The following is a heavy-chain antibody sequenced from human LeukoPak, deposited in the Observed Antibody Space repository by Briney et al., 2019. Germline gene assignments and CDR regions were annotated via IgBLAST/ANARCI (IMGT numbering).Heavy chain of an antibody. Sequence: GESLNISCKGPGYSFTSYWIGWVRQIPGKGLEWMGVIYGADYTTIYRPPFHAQITISADKCISTAYLQWTSLKASDTAMYYCAIRPAGTRTFDYWGQGALVTVS. V-gene: IGHV5-51*01. D-gene: IGHD1-7*01. J-gene: IGHJ4*02. CDR2: IYGADYTT. CDR1: GYSFTSYW. CDR3: AIRPAGTRTFDY.